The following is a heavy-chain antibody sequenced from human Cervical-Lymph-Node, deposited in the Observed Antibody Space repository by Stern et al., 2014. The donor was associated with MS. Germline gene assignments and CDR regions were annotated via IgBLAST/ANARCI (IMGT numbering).Heavy chain of an antibody. CDR1: GFTFIRYA. CDR3: TRGDAVTGPFDS. Sequence: VQLVESGGGVVQPGKSLRLSCAASGFTFIRYAMHWVRQAPGKGLERVAVVSYDGSTKYYADFVRGRFTISRDNSKNTLHLQMNSLTAADTALYYCTRGDAVTGPFDSWGQGTLVTVSS. CDR2: VSYDGSTK. D-gene: IGHD2-21*02. V-gene: IGHV3-30*07. J-gene: IGHJ4*02.